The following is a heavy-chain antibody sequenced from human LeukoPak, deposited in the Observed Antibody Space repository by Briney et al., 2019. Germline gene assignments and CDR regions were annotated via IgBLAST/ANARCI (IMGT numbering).Heavy chain of an antibody. J-gene: IGHJ4*02. CDR2: ISAYNGNT. CDR3: ARDGRYNLNYADY. CDR1: GYTFTSYG. D-gene: IGHD1-20*01. Sequence: AAVKVSRKASGYTFTSYGISWVRQAPGQGREWMGWISAYNGNTNYAQKLQGRVTMTTGTSTSTAYMELRSLRSDDTAVYYCARDGRYNLNYADYWGQGTLVTVSS. V-gene: IGHV1-18*01.